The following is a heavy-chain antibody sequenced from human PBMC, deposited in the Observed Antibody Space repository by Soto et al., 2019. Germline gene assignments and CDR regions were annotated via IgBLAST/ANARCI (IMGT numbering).Heavy chain of an antibody. Sequence: QVQLQESGPGLVKPSQTLSLTCTVSGGSISGGPYYWTWIRQHPGSGLEWIGYIYYTGSTYYHPSLKSRVIMSVDTSNNQLSLKLSSVTAADTAVYFCARVSGIVVVPTAKDPHYYYMDVWGKGTTVTVSS. CDR1: GGSISGGPYY. V-gene: IGHV4-31*03. CDR3: ARVSGIVVVPTAKDPHYYYMDV. CDR2: IYYTGST. D-gene: IGHD2-2*01. J-gene: IGHJ6*03.